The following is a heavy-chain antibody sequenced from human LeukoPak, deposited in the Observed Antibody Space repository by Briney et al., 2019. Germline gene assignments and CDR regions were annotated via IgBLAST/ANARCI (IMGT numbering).Heavy chain of an antibody. D-gene: IGHD4-17*01. CDR3: ASPLGGYGDPPRV. Sequence: EASVKVSCKASGYTFTGYYMHWVRQAPGQGLEWMGWINTNTGNPTYAQGFTGRFVFSLDTSVSTAYLQISSLKAEDTAVYYCASPLGGYGDPPRVWGQGTLVTVSS. J-gene: IGHJ4*02. CDR1: GYTFTGYY. V-gene: IGHV7-4-1*02. CDR2: INTNTGNP.